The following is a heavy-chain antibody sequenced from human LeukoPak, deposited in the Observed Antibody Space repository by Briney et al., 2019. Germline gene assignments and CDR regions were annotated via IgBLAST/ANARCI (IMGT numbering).Heavy chain of an antibody. V-gene: IGHV3-23*01. D-gene: IGHD3-16*02. CDR3: AKVSPYYDYVWGSYRYTFDY. CDR1: GFTFSSYA. J-gene: IGHJ4*02. CDR2: ISGSGGST. Sequence: GGSLRLSCAASGFTFSSYAVSWVRQAPGKGLEWVSAISGSGGSTYYADSVKGRFTISRDNSKNTLYLQMNSLRAEDTAVYYCAKVSPYYDYVWGSYRYTFDYWGQGTLVTVSS.